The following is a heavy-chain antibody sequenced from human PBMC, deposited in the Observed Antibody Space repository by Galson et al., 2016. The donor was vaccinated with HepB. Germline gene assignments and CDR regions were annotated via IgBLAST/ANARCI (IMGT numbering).Heavy chain of an antibody. CDR2: INAGSGKT. V-gene: IGHV1-3*01. D-gene: IGHD1-26*01. CDR1: GYTFSNYA. CDR3: ARSIVGGSLGMDV. J-gene: IGHJ6*02. Sequence: SVKVSCKASGYTFSNYAMHWVRQAPRQRLEWVGWINAGSGKTKYSEKFRGRATISRDTSASTAYMDLSSLRFGDTAVYYCARSIVGGSLGMDVWGQGTTVTVSS.